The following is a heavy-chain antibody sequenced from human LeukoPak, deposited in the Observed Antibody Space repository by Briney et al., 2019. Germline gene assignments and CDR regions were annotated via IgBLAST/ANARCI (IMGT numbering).Heavy chain of an antibody. CDR1: GFTFSSYS. V-gene: IGHV3-21*01. CDR3: ARDKAAAGTRRRGFDY. D-gene: IGHD6-13*01. Sequence: GGSLRLSCAASGFTFSSYSMNWVRRAPGKGLEWVSSISSSSSYIYYADSVKGRFTISRDNAKNSLYLQMNSLRAEDTAVYYCARDKAAAGTRRRGFDYWGQGTLVTVSS. CDR2: ISSSSSYI. J-gene: IGHJ4*02.